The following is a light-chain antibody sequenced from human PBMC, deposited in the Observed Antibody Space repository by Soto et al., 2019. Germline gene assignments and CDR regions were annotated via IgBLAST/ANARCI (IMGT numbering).Light chain of an antibody. Sequence: DIQMTQSPSSLSASVRDRITITCRASQSISTYLNWYQQKPGKARNLLIYSASNLQSGVPSRFSGSGSGTDFTLTISSLQPEDFAAYYCQQSYGTPITFGQGTRLGIK. CDR1: QSISTY. CDR2: SAS. V-gene: IGKV1-39*01. CDR3: QQSYGTPIT. J-gene: IGKJ5*01.